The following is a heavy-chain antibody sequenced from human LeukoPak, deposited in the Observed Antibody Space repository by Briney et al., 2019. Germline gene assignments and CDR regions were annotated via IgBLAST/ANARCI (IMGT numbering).Heavy chain of an antibody. Sequence: PSETLSLTCAVYGVSFSGYYWSWIRQPPGKGLEWIGEINHSGSTNYNPSLKSRVTISVDTSKNQFSLKLSSVTAADTAVYYCARLRDYWGQGTLVTVSS. V-gene: IGHV4-34*01. CDR3: ARLRDY. J-gene: IGHJ4*02. CDR1: GVSFSGYY. CDR2: INHSGST.